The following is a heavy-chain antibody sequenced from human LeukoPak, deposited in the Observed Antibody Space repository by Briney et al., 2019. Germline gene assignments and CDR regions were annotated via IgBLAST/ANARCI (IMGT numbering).Heavy chain of an antibody. CDR2: YHIGNT. CDR3: ARLWDSTGLYFYYYMDV. D-gene: IGHD6-19*01. J-gene: IGHJ6*03. V-gene: IGHV4-39*01. Sequence: SETLSLTCTVSGVSIRGDTYYWGWIRQPPGKGLEWIGNYHIGNTYYNPSLKSRVTISEDTSKNQFSPRVNSVTAADTAVYYCARLWDSTGLYFYYYMDVWGEGTTVTVSS. CDR1: GVSIRGDTYY.